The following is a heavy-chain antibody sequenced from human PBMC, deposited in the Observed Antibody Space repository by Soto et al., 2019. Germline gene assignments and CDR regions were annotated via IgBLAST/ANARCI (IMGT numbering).Heavy chain of an antibody. CDR3: ARQPESTSYFDY. Sequence: ETLSPTFSVSGASISTRSDFWGWVRQAPGKGLEWIGNVYQSGTTRLNPSLKSRVSIFVDRSKNQFSLELNSATAADRAVYYCARQPESTSYFDYWGQGILVTVSS. CDR2: VYQSGTT. V-gene: IGHV4-39*01. J-gene: IGHJ4*02. D-gene: IGHD2-2*01. CDR1: GASISTRSDF.